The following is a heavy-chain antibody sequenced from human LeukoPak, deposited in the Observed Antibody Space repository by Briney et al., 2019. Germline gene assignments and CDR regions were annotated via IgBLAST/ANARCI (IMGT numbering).Heavy chain of an antibody. J-gene: IGHJ6*04. CDR1: GFTFSSYA. CDR2: ISSSSSYI. D-gene: IGHD3-10*02. Sequence: AGGSLRLSCAASGFTFSSYAMSWVRQAPGKGLEWVSSISSSSSYIYYADSVKGRFTISRDNAKNSLYLQMNSLRAEDTAVYYCAELGITMIGGVWGKGTTVTISS. V-gene: IGHV3-21*01. CDR3: AELGITMIGGV.